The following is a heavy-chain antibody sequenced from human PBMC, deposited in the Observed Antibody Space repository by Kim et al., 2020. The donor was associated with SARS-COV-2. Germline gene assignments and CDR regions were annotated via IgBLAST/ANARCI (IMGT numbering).Heavy chain of an antibody. D-gene: IGHD3-10*01. CDR3: ARQRFHYYGSGSLIDY. CDR2: IYYSGST. V-gene: IGHV4-61*01. J-gene: IGHJ4*02. Sequence: SETLSLTCTVSGGSVSSGSYYWSWIRQPPGKGLEWIGYIYYSGSTNYNPSLKSRVTISVDTSKNQFSLKLSSVTAADTAVYYCARQRFHYYGSGSLIDYWGQGTLVTVSS. CDR1: GGSVSSGSYY.